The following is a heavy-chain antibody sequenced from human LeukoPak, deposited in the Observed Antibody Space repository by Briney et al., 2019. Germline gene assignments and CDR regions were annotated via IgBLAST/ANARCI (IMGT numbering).Heavy chain of an antibody. V-gene: IGHV4-59*01. CDR1: GGSISSYY. CDR2: IYHTGST. D-gene: IGHD7-27*01. Sequence: SETLSLTCTVSGGSISSYYWSWIRQSPGKGLEWIGYIYHTGSTSYSPSLKSRVTISADTSQNQFSLKLSSVTAADTAVYYCASRKLGNDYWGHGTLVTVSS. J-gene: IGHJ4*01. CDR3: ASRKLGNDY.